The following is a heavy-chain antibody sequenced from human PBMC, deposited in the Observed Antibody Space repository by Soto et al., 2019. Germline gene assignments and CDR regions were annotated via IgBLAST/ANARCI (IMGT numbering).Heavy chain of an antibody. CDR2: IYYSGST. CDR3: ARGRYSSSSLDY. D-gene: IGHD6-6*01. CDR1: GGSISSGGYY. Sequence: SETLSLTCTVSGGSISSGGYYWSWIRQHPGKGLEWIGYIYYSGSTYYNPSLKSRVTISVDTSKNQFSLKLSSVTAADMAVYYCARGRYSSSSLDYWGQGTLVTVSS. V-gene: IGHV4-31*03. J-gene: IGHJ4*02.